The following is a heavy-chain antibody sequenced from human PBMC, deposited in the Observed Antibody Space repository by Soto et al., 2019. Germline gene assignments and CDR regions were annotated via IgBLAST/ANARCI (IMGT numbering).Heavy chain of an antibody. CDR1: GGSISSYY. D-gene: IGHD3-10*01. J-gene: IGHJ6*02. V-gene: IGHV4-59*12. CDR3: ARVPTYYYGSGSYYATLRYYYYGMDV. Sequence: PSETLSLTCTVSGGSISSYYWSWIRQPPGKGLEWIGYIYYSGSTNYNPSLKSRVTISVDTSKNQFSLKLSSVTAADTAVYYCARVPTYYYGSGSYYATLRYYYYGMDVWGQGTTVTVSS. CDR2: IYYSGST.